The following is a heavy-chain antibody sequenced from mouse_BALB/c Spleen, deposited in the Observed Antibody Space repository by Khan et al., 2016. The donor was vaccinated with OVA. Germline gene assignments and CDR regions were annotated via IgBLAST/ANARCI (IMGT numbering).Heavy chain of an antibody. CDR3: ARGTRN. CDR1: GYSITSGY. J-gene: IGHJ4*01. CDR2: ITYSGST. Sequence: EVQLQESGPSLVKPSQTLSLTCSVTGYSITSGYWNWIRNFPGNKLEYMGYITYSGSTYYNPSLKSRISITRDTSKNQSYFQLNSVTTEDTATTYCARGTRNWGQGTSVTVSS. V-gene: IGHV3-8*02. D-gene: IGHD2-14*01.